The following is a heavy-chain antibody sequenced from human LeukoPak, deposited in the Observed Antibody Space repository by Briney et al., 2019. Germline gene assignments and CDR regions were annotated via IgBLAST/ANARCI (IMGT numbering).Heavy chain of an antibody. Sequence: PGGSLRLSCSASGFTFGSYWMSWVRQAPGKGLEWVANIKQDGSEKYYVDSVKGRFSISRDNAKNSLYLQMNSLIAEDTAVYYCARDLAASAGEGFTDYWGQGTLVTVSS. J-gene: IGHJ4*02. CDR3: ARDLAASAGEGFTDY. CDR2: IKQDGSEK. V-gene: IGHV3-7*01. CDR1: GFTFGSYW.